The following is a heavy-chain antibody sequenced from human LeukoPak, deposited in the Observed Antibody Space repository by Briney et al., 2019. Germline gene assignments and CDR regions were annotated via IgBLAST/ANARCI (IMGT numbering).Heavy chain of an antibody. CDR2: IYYSGST. CDR1: GGSISSYY. D-gene: IGHD3-10*01. J-gene: IGHJ5*02. V-gene: IGHV4-59*01. Sequence: SETLSLTCTVSGGSISSYYWSWIRQPPGKGLEWIGYIYYSGSTNYNPSHKSRVTISVDTSKNQFSLKLSSVTAADTAVYYCARDRDESNWFDPWGQGTLVTVSS. CDR3: ARDRDESNWFDP.